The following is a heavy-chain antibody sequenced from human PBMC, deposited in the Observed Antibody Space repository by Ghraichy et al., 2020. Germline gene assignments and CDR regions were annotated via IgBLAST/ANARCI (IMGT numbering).Heavy chain of an antibody. D-gene: IGHD6-6*01. CDR2: IKQDGSEK. J-gene: IGHJ4*02. Sequence: GGSLRLSCTASGLTFKNYWMSWVRQAPGKGLEWVANIKQDGSEKYYVDSVKGRFTISRDNAENSLFLQMNSLRAEDTAVYFWARRSTYSTSDFDYWGQGTLVTVSS. CDR1: GLTFKNYW. V-gene: IGHV3-7*03. CDR3: ARRSTYSTSDFDY.